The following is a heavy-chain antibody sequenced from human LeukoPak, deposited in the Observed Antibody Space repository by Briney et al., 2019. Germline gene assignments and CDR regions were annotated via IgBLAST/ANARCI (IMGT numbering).Heavy chain of an antibody. J-gene: IGHJ4*02. V-gene: IGHV3-74*01. Sequence: PGGSLRLSCAASGFTFSSYWMHWVRHAPGKGLGWVSRINSDGSSTSYADSGKGRFTISRDNAKNTLYLQMNSLRAEDTAVYYCARGRGGYYYFNYWGQGTLVTVSS. CDR2: INSDGSST. CDR1: GFTFSSYW. D-gene: IGHD3-22*01. CDR3: ARGRGGYYYFNY.